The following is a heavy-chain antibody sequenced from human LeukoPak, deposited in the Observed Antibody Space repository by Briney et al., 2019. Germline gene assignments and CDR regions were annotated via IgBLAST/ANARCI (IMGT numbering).Heavy chain of an antibody. J-gene: IGHJ5*02. CDR2: INPNSGGT. Sequence: ASAKVSCKASGYTFIGYYMHWVRQAPGQGLEWMGWINPNSGGTNYAQKFQGRVTMTRDTSISTAYMELSRLRSDDTAVYYCARDGYCSGGSCSGFDPWGQGTLVTVSS. CDR3: ARDGYCSGGSCSGFDP. V-gene: IGHV1-2*02. D-gene: IGHD2-15*01. CDR1: GYTFIGYY.